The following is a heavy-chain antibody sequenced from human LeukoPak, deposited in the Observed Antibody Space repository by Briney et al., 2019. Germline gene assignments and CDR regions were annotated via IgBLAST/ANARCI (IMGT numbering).Heavy chain of an antibody. CDR3: AKHYMGSSYNHALDC. D-gene: IGHD3-10*01. V-gene: IGHV4-4*07. CDR2: IYTSGTT. J-gene: IGHJ4*02. CDR1: GGSISSYY. Sequence: PSETLSLTCTVSGGSISSYYWSWIRQPAGKGLEWIGRIYTSGTTYYNPSLKSRVTISIDTSKNQFSLKLSSVTAADTALYYCAKHYMGSSYNHALDCWGQGTLVTVSS.